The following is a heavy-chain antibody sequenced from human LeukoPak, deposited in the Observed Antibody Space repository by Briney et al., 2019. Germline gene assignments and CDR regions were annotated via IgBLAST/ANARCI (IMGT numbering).Heavy chain of an antibody. V-gene: IGHV1-69*05. Sequence: ASVEVSCKASGGTFSSCAISWVRQAPGQGLEWMGGIIPIFGTANYAQKFQGRVTITTDESTSTAYMELSSLRSEDTAVYYCARGTYYDILTGQYYYFDYWGQGTLVTVSS. D-gene: IGHD3-9*01. CDR1: GGTFSSCA. J-gene: IGHJ4*02. CDR3: ARGTYYDILTGQYYYFDY. CDR2: IIPIFGTA.